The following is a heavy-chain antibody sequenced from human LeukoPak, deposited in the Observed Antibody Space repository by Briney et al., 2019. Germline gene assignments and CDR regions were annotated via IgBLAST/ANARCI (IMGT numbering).Heavy chain of an antibody. J-gene: IGHJ4*02. CDR2: ISGSGSGGST. V-gene: IGHV3-23*01. CDR1: GFTFSSSA. D-gene: IGHD5-24*01. Sequence: GGSLRLSCAASGFTFSSSAMSWVRQAPGKGLEWDSSISGSGSGGSTYYADSVKGRFTISRDNSKNTLYLQMNSLRAKDTAVYYCAKSGYNRFDYWGQGTLVTVSS. CDR3: AKSGYNRFDY.